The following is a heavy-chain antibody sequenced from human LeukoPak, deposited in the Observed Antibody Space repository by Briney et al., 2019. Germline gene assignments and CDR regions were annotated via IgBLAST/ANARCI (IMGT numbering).Heavy chain of an antibody. V-gene: IGHV4-59*01. CDR3: AREYCGGGSCGWFDP. J-gene: IGHJ5*02. D-gene: IGHD2-15*01. Sequence: PSETLSLTCTVSGDSISSYYWSWIRQPPGKGLEWIGRTYYSGSTTYNPSLKSRVNISVDRSRNQFSLKLSSVTAADTALYYCAREYCGGGSCGWFDPWGQGTLVTVSS. CDR2: TYYSGST. CDR1: GDSISSYY.